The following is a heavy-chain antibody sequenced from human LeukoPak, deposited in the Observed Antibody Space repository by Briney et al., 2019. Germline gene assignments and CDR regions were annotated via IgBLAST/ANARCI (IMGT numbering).Heavy chain of an antibody. CDR3: ARDFPYCSGGSCERYYGMDV. Sequence: SETLSLTCAVSGGSISSGGYSWSWIRQPPGKGLEWIGYIYYSGSTNYNPSLKSRVTISVDTSKNQFSLKLSSVTAADTAVYYCARDFPYCSGGSCERYYGMDVWGQGTTVTVSS. V-gene: IGHV4-61*08. CDR2: IYYSGST. D-gene: IGHD2-15*01. CDR1: GGSISSGGYS. J-gene: IGHJ6*02.